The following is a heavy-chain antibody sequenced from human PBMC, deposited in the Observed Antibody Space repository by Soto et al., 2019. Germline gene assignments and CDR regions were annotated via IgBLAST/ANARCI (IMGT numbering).Heavy chain of an antibody. V-gene: IGHV4-31*03. D-gene: IGHD4-17*01. Sequence: TLSLTCTVSGGSILNGGHYWTWIRQHPGKGLEWIGKIFFSGNTHYNPALKSRLTFSVDTTKNQFSLKLTSVTAADTAIYSCARDNYGGMLDFCAPGTLVTVSS. CDR3: ARDNYGGMLDF. CDR2: IFFSGNT. CDR1: GGSILNGGHY. J-gene: IGHJ4*02.